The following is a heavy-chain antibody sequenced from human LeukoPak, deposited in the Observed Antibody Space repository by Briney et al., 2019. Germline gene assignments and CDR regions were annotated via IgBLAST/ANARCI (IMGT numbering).Heavy chain of an antibody. CDR1: GFTLNTYA. CDR2: ISGSGGST. J-gene: IGHJ6*03. D-gene: IGHD4-17*01. CDR3: AKMRGNGEYGYYYYIDV. Sequence: GGSLRLSCAASGFTLNTYAMTWVRQGPGKGLEWVSAISGSGGSTYYADSVEGRFTISRDNSKNTLYLQMNSLRAEDTAVYYCAKMRGNGEYGYYYYIDVWSKGTTVTV. V-gene: IGHV3-23*01.